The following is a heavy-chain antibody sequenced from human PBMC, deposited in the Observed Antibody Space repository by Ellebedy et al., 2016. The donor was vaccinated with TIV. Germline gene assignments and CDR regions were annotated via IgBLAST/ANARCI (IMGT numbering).Heavy chain of an antibody. CDR2: VGGRGDT. V-gene: IGHV3-11*05. CDR3: AKVRGDSRVLGAIDL. D-gene: IGHD2-21*02. CDR1: GFTFSDYY. Sequence: GESLKISXVASGFTFSDYYMGWIRQAPGKGLEYISYVGGRGDTNYADSVRGRFTVSRDNAKNSLYLQMNSLRAEDTALYYCAKVRGDSRVLGAIDLWGRGTLVTVSS. J-gene: IGHJ2*01.